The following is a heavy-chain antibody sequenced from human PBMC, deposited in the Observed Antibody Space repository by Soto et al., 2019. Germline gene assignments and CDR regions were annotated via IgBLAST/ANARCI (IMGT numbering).Heavy chain of an antibody. CDR1: GGSISSSSYY. V-gene: IGHV4-39*01. CDR3: ARHEESVAAYMDV. D-gene: IGHD2-15*01. CDR2: IYYSGST. J-gene: IGHJ6*03. Sequence: SETLSLTCTVSGGSISSSSYYWGWIRQSPGKGLEWIGSIYYSGSTYYNPSLKSRVTISVDTSKNQFSLKLSSVTAADTAVYYCARHEESVAAYMDVWGKGTTVTVSS.